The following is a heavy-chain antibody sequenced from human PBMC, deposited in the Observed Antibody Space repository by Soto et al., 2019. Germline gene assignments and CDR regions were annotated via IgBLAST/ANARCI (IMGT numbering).Heavy chain of an antibody. D-gene: IGHD3-16*01. CDR2: MYYSGAT. Sequence: QLQLQESGPGLVKPSVTLSLACTVSGGSISSNSYYWDWIRQPPGKGLEWIGSMYYSGATYHNPYLQRRVTISVDTSKNQFSLHLSSVTAADTAVYYCARHAAYDSVWGKSDGSDYWGQGTLVTVSS. J-gene: IGHJ4*02. CDR1: GGSISSNSYY. V-gene: IGHV4-39*01. CDR3: ARHAAYDSVWGKSDGSDY.